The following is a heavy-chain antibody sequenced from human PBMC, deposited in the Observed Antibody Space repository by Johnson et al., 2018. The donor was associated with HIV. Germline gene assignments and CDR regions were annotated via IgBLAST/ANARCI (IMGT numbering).Heavy chain of an antibody. CDR3: GRGLNYYVSSGYYWVDRADDALNI. CDR2: IYSGGST. D-gene: IGHD3-22*01. V-gene: IGHV3-66*02. Sequence: VQLVESGGGLVQPGGSLRLSCAASGFTVSSNYMSWVRQAPGKGLEWVSVIYSGGSTYYADSVKGRFTIHRDNAKNSLYLQMNSLRAEETAVYYCGRGLNYYVSSGYYWVDRADDALNIWGQGTMVTVSS. CDR1: GFTVSSNY. J-gene: IGHJ3*02.